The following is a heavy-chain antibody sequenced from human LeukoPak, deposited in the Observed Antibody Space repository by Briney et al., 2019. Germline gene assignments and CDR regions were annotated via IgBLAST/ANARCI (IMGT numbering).Heavy chain of an antibody. V-gene: IGHV4-34*01. Sequence: PSETLSLTCAVYGGSFSGYYWSWIRQPPGKGLEWIGEINHSGSTNYNPSLKSRVTISVDTSKNQFSLKLSSVTAADTAVYYCARGCRRLSITMVQGVIGWFDPWGQGTLVTVSS. CDR2: INHSGST. J-gene: IGHJ5*02. D-gene: IGHD3-10*01. CDR1: GGSFSGYY. CDR3: ARGCRRLSITMVQGVIGWFDP.